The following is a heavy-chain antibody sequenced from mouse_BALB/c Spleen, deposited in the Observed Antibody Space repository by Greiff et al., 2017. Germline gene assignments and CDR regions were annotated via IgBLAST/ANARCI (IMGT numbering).Heavy chain of an antibody. CDR2: ISYSGST. V-gene: IGHV3-2*02. J-gene: IGHJ1*01. CDR1: GYSITSDYA. CDR3: ARFRDYWYFDV. Sequence: VQLKQSGPGLVKPSQSLSLTCTVTGYSITSDYAWNWIRQFPGNKLEWMGYISYSGSTSYNPSLKSRISITRDTSKNQFFLQLNSVTTEDTATYYCARFRDYWYFDVWGAGTTVTVSS.